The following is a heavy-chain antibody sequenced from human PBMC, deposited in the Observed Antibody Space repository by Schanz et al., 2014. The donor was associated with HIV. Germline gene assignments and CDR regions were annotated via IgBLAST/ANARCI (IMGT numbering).Heavy chain of an antibody. CDR3: ARDWRPNYDFWSGSIGVIGMDV. J-gene: IGHJ6*02. CDR1: GFTFSSYA. Sequence: EVQLVESGGGLVKPGGSLRLTCAASGFTFSSYAMSWVRQAPGKGLEWVSAITGSAGNTYYADSVKGRFTISRDNSKNTLYLQMNSLRAEDTAVYYCARDWRPNYDFWSGSIGVIGMDVWGQGTTVTVSS. CDR2: ITGSAGNT. V-gene: IGHV3-23*04. D-gene: IGHD3-3*01.